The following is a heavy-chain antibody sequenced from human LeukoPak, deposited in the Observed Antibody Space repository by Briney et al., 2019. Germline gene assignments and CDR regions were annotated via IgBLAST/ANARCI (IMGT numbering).Heavy chain of an antibody. Sequence: ASVKVSCKASGYTFTGYYMHWVRQAPGQGLEWMGWINPNSGGTNYAQKLQGRVTMTRDTSISTAYMELSRLRSDDTAVYYCARDYYYDSSGYYDYWGQGTLVTVSS. J-gene: IGHJ4*02. CDR2: INPNSGGT. CDR3: ARDYYYDSSGYYDY. V-gene: IGHV1-2*02. D-gene: IGHD3-22*01. CDR1: GYTFTGYY.